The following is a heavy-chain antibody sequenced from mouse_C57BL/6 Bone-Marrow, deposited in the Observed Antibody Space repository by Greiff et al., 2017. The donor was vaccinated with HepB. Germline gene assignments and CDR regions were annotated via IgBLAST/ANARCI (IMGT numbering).Heavy chain of an antibody. Sequence: ESGPGLVKPSQSLSLTCSVTGYSITSGYYWNWIRQFPGNKLEWMGYISYDGSNNYNPSLKNRISITRDTSKNQFFLKLNSVTTEDTATYYCARDDVYFDYWGQGTTLTVSS. CDR3: ARDDVYFDY. J-gene: IGHJ2*01. V-gene: IGHV3-6*01. D-gene: IGHD2-3*01. CDR2: ISYDGSN. CDR1: GYSITSGYY.